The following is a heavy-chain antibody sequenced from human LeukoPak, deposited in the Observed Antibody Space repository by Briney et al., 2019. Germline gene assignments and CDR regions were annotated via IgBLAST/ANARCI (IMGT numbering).Heavy chain of an antibody. J-gene: IGHJ4*02. CDR3: ARVGIVGATGLLDY. D-gene: IGHD1-26*01. V-gene: IGHV3-7*01. Sequence: GGSLRLSCAASRFTFSNYWMSWVRQAPGKGLEWVANIKQDGSEKYYVDSVKGRFTISRDNAKNSLYLQMNSLRAEDTAVNYCARVGIVGATGLLDYWGQGTLVTVSS. CDR1: RFTFSNYW. CDR2: IKQDGSEK.